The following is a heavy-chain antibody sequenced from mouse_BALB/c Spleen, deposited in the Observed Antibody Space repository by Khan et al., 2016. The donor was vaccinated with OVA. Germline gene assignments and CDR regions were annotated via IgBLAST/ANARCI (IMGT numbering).Heavy chain of an antibody. Sequence: QVQLQQPGIELVRPGASVKLSCKASGYTFTNYWINWVKQRPGQGLEWIGNIYPSDSYSNYNQRFTAKATLTVDKSSSTAYLLLSSPTSEDSAVYYCTREGVDGSSFAYWDQGTLVTVSA. CDR1: GYTFTNYW. CDR2: IYPSDSYS. CDR3: TREGVDGSSFAY. V-gene: IGHV1-69*02. J-gene: IGHJ3*01. D-gene: IGHD2-3*01.